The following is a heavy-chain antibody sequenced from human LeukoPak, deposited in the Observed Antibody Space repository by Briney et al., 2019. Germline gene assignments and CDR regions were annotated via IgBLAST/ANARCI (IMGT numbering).Heavy chain of an antibody. D-gene: IGHD2-2*01. J-gene: IGHJ3*02. CDR3: ARHCSSTSCYDAFDI. CDR2: IYYSGST. Sequence: SETLSLTCTVSGGSISSSSYYWGWIRQPPGKGLEWIGSIYYSGSTYYNPSLKSRVTISVDTSKNQFSLKLSSVTAADTAVYYCARHCSSTSCYDAFDIWGQGTMVTVSS. CDR1: GGSISSSSYY. V-gene: IGHV4-39*07.